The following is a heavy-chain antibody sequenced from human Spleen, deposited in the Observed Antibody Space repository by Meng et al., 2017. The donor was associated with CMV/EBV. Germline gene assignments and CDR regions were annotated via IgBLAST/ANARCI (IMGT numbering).Heavy chain of an antibody. J-gene: IGHJ3*02. CDR1: GYTLTELS. V-gene: IGHV1-24*01. CDR3: ATTSSSYFFDAFDI. Sequence: ASVKVSCKVSGYTLTELSMHWVRQAPGKGLEWMGGFEPEDGETTYAQKFQGRVTMTKDTSTNTAYMELSSLRFEDTAVYYCATTSSSYFFDAFDIWGQGTMVTVSS. CDR2: FEPEDGET. D-gene: IGHD6-6*01.